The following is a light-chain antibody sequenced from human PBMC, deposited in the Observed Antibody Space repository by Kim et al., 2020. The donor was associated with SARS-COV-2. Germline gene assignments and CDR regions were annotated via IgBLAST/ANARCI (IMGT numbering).Light chain of an antibody. J-gene: IGKJ2*01. Sequence: EIVLTQSPATLSLSPGERATLSCRASQSVSSFLAWYQQKPGQAPRLLIYDASNRATGIPARFSGSGSGTDFTLTINSLEPEDFAVYYCQQRSNWPPLYTFGQGTKLEI. CDR2: DAS. V-gene: IGKV3-11*01. CDR1: QSVSSF. CDR3: QQRSNWPPLYT.